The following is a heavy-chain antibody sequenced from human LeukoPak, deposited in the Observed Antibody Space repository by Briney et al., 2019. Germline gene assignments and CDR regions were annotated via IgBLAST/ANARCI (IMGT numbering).Heavy chain of an antibody. CDR2: IKQDGSEK. CDR1: GFTFSSYW. CDR3: AGSGNHFPRNFDY. Sequence: GGSLRLSCAASGFTFSSYWMHWVRQAPGKGLEWVANIKQDGSEKYYVDSVKGRFTISRDNAKNSLYLQMNSLRAEDTAVYYCAGSGNHFPRNFDYWGQGTLVTVSS. V-gene: IGHV3-7*01. D-gene: IGHD1-14*01. J-gene: IGHJ4*02.